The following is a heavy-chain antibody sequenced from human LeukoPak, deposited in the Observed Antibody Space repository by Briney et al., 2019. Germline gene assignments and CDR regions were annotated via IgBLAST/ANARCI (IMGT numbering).Heavy chain of an antibody. CDR3: FTPTYYYDASGYSLYSGMDV. CDR1: GLTFGEYA. CDR2: IRNQAQGGTA. Sequence: GSLRLSCTSSGLTFGEYAMSWVRQAPGEGLGWVGFIRNQAQGGTADYAASVKGRVRISRDDSNRIAYLHMDSLQAEDTALYYCFTPTYYYDASGYSLYSGMDVWGQGTTVTVSS. D-gene: IGHD3-22*01. V-gene: IGHV3-49*04. J-gene: IGHJ6*02.